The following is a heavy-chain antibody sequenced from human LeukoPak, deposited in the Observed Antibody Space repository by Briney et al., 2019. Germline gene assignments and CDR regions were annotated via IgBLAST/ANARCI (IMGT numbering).Heavy chain of an antibody. CDR2: IKHDGIEM. Sequence: GGSLRLSCAASGFSFSNYWMSWVRQAPGKGLEWVADIKHDGIEMNYADSAKGRFTISRDNAKNSLYLQMTSLRAEDTALYYCTRATGWYPDYWGQGTLITVSS. CDR3: TRATGWYPDY. CDR1: GFSFSNYW. V-gene: IGHV3-7*01. D-gene: IGHD6-19*01. J-gene: IGHJ4*02.